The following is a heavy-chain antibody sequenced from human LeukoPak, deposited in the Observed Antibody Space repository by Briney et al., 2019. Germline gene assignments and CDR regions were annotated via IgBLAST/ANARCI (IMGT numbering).Heavy chain of an antibody. CDR2: IYPGDSDT. V-gene: IGHV5-51*01. CDR3: ARVKSITIFGVVNFDY. Sequence: GESLKISCKGSGYSFTSYWIGWVRQMPGKGLEWMGIIYPGDSDTRYSPSFQGQVTISADKSISTAYLQWSSLKASDTAMYYCARVKSITIFGVVNFDYWGQRTLVTVSS. J-gene: IGHJ4*02. D-gene: IGHD3-3*01. CDR1: GYSFTSYW.